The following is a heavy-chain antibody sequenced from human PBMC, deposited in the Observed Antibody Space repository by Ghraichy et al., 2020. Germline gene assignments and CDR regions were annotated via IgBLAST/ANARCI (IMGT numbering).Heavy chain of an antibody. J-gene: IGHJ3*02. Sequence: SETLSLTCTISGGSISSYHWSWIRQPPGKGLEWIGHIYYSGSTNYNPSIKSRVIISVDTIRDQFSLKLSSVTAADTALYFCARARHYDFWSGLDSFDIWGQGTMVTVSS. CDR2: IYYSGST. V-gene: IGHV4-59*01. D-gene: IGHD3-3*01. CDR1: GGSISSYH. CDR3: ARARHYDFWSGLDSFDI.